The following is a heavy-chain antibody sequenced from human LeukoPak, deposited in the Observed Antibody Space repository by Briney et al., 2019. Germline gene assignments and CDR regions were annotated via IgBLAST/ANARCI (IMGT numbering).Heavy chain of an antibody. CDR2: INPSTGDT. Sequence: ASVNVSCKASGYRFTDAYMHWVRQAAGQGFEWMGWINPSTGDTKYAKMFQGRVTLTTGASINTAYMELSGLRPADTAVYFCVSAYDQWGQGTLVTVSS. CDR1: GYRFTDAY. J-gene: IGHJ5*02. V-gene: IGHV1-2*02. CDR3: VSAYDQ.